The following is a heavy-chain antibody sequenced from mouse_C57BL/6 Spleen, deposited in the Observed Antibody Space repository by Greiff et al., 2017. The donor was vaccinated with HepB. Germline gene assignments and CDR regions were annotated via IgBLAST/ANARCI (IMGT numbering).Heavy chain of an antibody. CDR2: ISDGGSYT. J-gene: IGHJ4*01. CDR3: ARAGSSYDAMDY. V-gene: IGHV5-4*03. D-gene: IGHD1-1*01. CDR1: GFTFSSYA. Sequence: EVKVEESGGGLVKPGGSLKLSCAASGFTFSSYAMSWVRQTPEKRLEWVATISDGGSYTYYPDNVKGRFTISRDNAKNNLYLQMSHLKSEDTAMYYCARAGSSYDAMDYWGQGTSVTVSS.